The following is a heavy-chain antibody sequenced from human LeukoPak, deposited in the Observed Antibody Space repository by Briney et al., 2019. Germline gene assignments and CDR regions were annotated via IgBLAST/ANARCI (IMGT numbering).Heavy chain of an antibody. D-gene: IGHD1-26*01. J-gene: IGHJ4*02. CDR1: GFTFSNYW. Sequence: GGSLRLSCAPSGFTFSNYWMHWVRQAPGKGLVWVSLIHSDGGTTNYADSVKGRFTISRDNAKNTLYLQMNSLRVEDTAVYYCARDTYSIAEWGQGTLVTVSS. V-gene: IGHV3-74*01. CDR2: IHSDGGTT. CDR3: ARDTYSIAE.